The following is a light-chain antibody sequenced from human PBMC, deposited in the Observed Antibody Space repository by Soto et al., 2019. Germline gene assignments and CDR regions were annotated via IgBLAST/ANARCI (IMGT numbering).Light chain of an antibody. Sequence: DIQMTQSPSSLSASVGDRVTITCRASQSISSYLNWYQQKPGKAPKLLIYAASSLQSGVPSRFSGSGSGTDFTLTISNLQPEDFATYCCQQSYRTPPTFGQGTKLEIK. CDR1: QSISSY. CDR2: AAS. J-gene: IGKJ2*01. CDR3: QQSYRTPPT. V-gene: IGKV1-39*01.